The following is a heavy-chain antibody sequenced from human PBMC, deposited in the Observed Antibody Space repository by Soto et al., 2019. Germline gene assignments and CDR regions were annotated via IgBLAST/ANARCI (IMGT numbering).Heavy chain of an antibody. CDR3: TRGPRPTSTGTGAF. CDR2: ISSSSSYI. D-gene: IGHD1-1*01. Sequence: GGSLRLSCAASGFTFSSYSMNWVRQAPGKGLEWVSSISSSSSYIYYADSVKGRFTISRDNAKNSLYLQMNALRVEDTGVYYCTRGPRPTSTGTGAFWGQGTLVTVSS. CDR1: GFTFSSYS. J-gene: IGHJ4*02. V-gene: IGHV3-21*01.